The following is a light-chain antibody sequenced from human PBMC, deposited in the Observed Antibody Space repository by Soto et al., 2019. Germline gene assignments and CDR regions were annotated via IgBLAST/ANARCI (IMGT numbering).Light chain of an antibody. CDR2: GAS. V-gene: IGKV3-20*01. CDR1: QSVSSNY. J-gene: IGKJ2*01. Sequence: DIVLTQSPDTLSLSPGERATLSCRASQSVSSNYLAWYQQKPGQAPRLLIYGASTRATGIPDRFSGSGSGTDFTLTISRLEPEDFAVYYGQQYGSSSYTFGQGTRLEIK. CDR3: QQYGSSSYT.